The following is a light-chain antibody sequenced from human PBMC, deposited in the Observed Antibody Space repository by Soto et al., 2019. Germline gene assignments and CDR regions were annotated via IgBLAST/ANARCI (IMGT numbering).Light chain of an antibody. CDR2: DYN. CDR3: GSWDSSLSPYV. J-gene: IGLJ1*01. V-gene: IGLV1-51*01. Sequence: QPVLTQPPPGSADPGSKVTIPGPGSTSNIGGNSVSTYQQLPGTAPKLIMYDYNNRPTGIPDRFSGSKSDTSATLGITGFQPGDEADYYCGSWDSSLSPYVFGTGTKVTVL. CDR1: TSNIGGNS.